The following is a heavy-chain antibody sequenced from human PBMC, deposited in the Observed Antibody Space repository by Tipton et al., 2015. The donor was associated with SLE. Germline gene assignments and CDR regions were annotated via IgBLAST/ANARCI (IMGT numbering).Heavy chain of an antibody. D-gene: IGHD2-2*01. CDR2: VYITGSP. CDR3: ARDEIVVIPAASYQYHYGMDV. V-gene: IGHV4-61*02. J-gene: IGHJ6*02. Sequence: TLSLTCTVSGVSISSGSYYWNWIRQPAGKGLEWIGRVYITGSPYYNPSLESRVAMSMDTSKNQFSLRLTAVAAADTAVYYCARDEIVVIPAASYQYHYGMDVWGQGTTVTVSS. CDR1: GVSISSGSYY.